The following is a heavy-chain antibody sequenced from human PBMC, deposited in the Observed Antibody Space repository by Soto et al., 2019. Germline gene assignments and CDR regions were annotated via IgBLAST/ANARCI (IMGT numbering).Heavy chain of an antibody. Sequence: QVQLVQSGAEVKKPGSSVKVSCKASGGTFSSYAISWVRQAPGQGLEWMGGIIPIFGTANYAQKFQGRVTITADESTSTAYMELSSLRSEDTAVYYCARGARYDYVWGSYRPSYYFDYWGQGTLVTVSS. V-gene: IGHV1-69*12. CDR1: GGTFSSYA. D-gene: IGHD3-16*02. CDR3: ARGARYDYVWGSYRPSYYFDY. J-gene: IGHJ4*02. CDR2: IIPIFGTA.